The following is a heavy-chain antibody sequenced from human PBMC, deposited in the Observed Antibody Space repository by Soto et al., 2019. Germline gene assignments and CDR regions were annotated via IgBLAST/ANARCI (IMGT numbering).Heavy chain of an antibody. CDR3: ARAGGIAARPGDAFDI. CDR1: GFTFSSYW. J-gene: IGHJ3*02. CDR2: IKQDGSEK. D-gene: IGHD6-6*01. Sequence: GGSLRLSCAASGFTFSSYWMSWVRQAPGKGLEWVAKIKQDGSEKYYVDSVKGRFTITRDNAKNSLYLQMNSLRAEDTAVYYCARAGGIAARPGDAFDIWGQGTMVTVSS. V-gene: IGHV3-7*01.